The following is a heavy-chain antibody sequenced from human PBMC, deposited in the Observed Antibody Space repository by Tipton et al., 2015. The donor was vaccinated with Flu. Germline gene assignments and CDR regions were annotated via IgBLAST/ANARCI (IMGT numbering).Heavy chain of an antibody. V-gene: IGHV4-39*07. Sequence: TLSLTCTVSSGSIRSTNYFCALIRQPPGKRLELIGSIYPSGTTYYNPSLKSRVTISVDTSKSQFSLRLRSVTAADTAVYYCASTSNYGRRIEPNFDYWGQGTLVTVSS. J-gene: IGHJ4*02. CDR3: ASTSNYGRRIEPNFDY. D-gene: IGHD4-11*01. CDR1: SGSIRSTNYF. CDR2: IYPSGTT.